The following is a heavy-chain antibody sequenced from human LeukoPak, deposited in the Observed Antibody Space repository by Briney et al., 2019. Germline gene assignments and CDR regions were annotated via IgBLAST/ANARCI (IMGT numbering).Heavy chain of an antibody. CDR1: GFTFSSYW. Sequence: GGSLRLSCAASGFTFSSYWMSWVRQAPGKGLEWVANIRQDGTEKYYVGSVKGRFTISRDNAKNSMYLQMNSLRVDDTAVYYCARVPNSSSWPKAAYNYYYGMDVWGQGTTVTVSS. J-gene: IGHJ6*02. V-gene: IGHV3-7*01. D-gene: IGHD6-13*01. CDR2: IRQDGTEK. CDR3: ARVPNSSSWPKAAYNYYYGMDV.